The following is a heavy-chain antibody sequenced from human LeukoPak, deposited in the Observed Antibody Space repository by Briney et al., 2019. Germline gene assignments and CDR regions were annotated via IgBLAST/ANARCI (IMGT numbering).Heavy chain of an antibody. CDR1: GFTFSDYW. Sequence: GGSLRLSCAASGFTFSDYWMSWVRQAPGKGLEWVANIKYHGSDEHYVDSVRGRFTISRDNAKNSLFLQVNSLRAEDTAVYYCARIGGSGTYWDYWGQGTLVTVSS. D-gene: IGHD3-10*01. J-gene: IGHJ4*02. CDR2: IKYHGSDE. V-gene: IGHV3-7*01. CDR3: ARIGGSGTYWDY.